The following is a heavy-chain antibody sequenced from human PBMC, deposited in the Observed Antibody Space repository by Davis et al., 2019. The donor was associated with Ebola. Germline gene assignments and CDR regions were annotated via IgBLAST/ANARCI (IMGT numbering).Heavy chain of an antibody. CDR1: GFTFSGSA. CDR2: IRSKANNYAT. CDR3: SATVAHFDY. D-gene: IGHD6-19*01. J-gene: IGHJ4*02. Sequence: GESLKISCAASGFTFSGSAMHWVRQASGKGLEWVGRIRSKANNYATAYAASVKGGFTISRDDSKNTAYLQMNSLKTEDTAVYYCSATVAHFDYWGQGTLVTVSS. V-gene: IGHV3-73*01.